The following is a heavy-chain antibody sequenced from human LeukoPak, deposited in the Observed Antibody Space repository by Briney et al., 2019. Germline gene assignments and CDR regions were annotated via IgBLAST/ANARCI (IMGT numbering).Heavy chain of an antibody. CDR3: AKEAPMYCSSTSCYLDY. J-gene: IGHJ4*02. V-gene: IGHV3-23*01. Sequence: GGSLRLSCAASGFTFSTYAMSWVRQTPERGLEWVSAISDTGGNTFYADSVKGRFTISRDNSKNTLYLQMNSLRAEDTAVYYCAKEAPMYCSSTSCYLDYWGQGTLVTVSS. CDR2: ISDTGGNT. D-gene: IGHD2-2*01. CDR1: GFTFSTYA.